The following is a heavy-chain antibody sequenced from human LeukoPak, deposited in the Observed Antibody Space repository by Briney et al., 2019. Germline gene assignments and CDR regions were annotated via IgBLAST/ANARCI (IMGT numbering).Heavy chain of an antibody. J-gene: IGHJ5*02. Sequence: ASVKVSCKASGYTFTSYYMHWVRQAPGQGLEWMGILNPSGGSTSYAQKFQGRVTMTRDTSTSTVYMELSSLRSEDTAVYYCARGPRFGVVIPSERFDPWGQGTLVTVSS. CDR3: ARGPRFGVVIPSERFDP. CDR2: LNPSGGST. CDR1: GYTFTSYY. V-gene: IGHV1-46*01. D-gene: IGHD3-3*01.